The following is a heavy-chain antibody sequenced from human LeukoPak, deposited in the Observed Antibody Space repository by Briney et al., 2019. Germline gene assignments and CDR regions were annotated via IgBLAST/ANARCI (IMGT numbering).Heavy chain of an antibody. Sequence: GGSLRLSCAASGFTFDDYAMHWVRQAPGKGLEWVSLISGDGGSTYYAGSVKGRFTISRDNSKTSLYLQMNSLRTEDTALYYCAKDRSGPPDYWGQGTLVTVSS. CDR1: GFTFDDYA. CDR2: ISGDGGST. CDR3: AKDRSGPPDY. D-gene: IGHD2-15*01. J-gene: IGHJ4*02. V-gene: IGHV3-43*02.